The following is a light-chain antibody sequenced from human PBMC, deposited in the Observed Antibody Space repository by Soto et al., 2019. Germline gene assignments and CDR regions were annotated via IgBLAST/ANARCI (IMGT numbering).Light chain of an antibody. CDR2: EVS. V-gene: IGLV2-14*01. J-gene: IGLJ1*01. CDR1: SSDIGDYDY. Sequence: QSVLTQPASVSGSPGQSITISCTGSSSDIGDYDYVSWYQQHPGKAPKVLISEVSNRPSGVSNRSSGSKSGNTASLTISGLQAEDEADYYCNSYATGNTRVFGTGTKVTVL. CDR3: NSYATGNTRV.